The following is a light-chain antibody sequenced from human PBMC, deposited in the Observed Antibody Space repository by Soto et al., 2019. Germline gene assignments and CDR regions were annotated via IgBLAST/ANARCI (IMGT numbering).Light chain of an antibody. CDR1: QSISDT. V-gene: IGKV3-15*01. J-gene: IGKJ1*01. Sequence: EIVMTQSPATLSVSPGGRATLSCRASQSISDTLAWYQQKPGQAPRLLIYSASRRATGFPGRFSGSGSGTDFTLTISSLQSEDREVYYGQQYNNWAWTFGQGTKVEI. CDR2: SAS. CDR3: QQYNNWAWT.